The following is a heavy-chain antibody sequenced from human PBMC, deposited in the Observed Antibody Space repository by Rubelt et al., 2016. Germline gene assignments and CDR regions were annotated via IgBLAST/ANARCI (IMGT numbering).Heavy chain of an antibody. CDR1: GFTFSNYW. V-gene: IGHV3-7*04. J-gene: IGHJ3*02. Sequence: EVQLVESGGGLVQPGGSLILSCAASGFTFSNYWMSWVRQAPGKGLEWAANIKLGGSEKYYVDSVKARFTIYRDDAKNSLFLQTNNLRTEETAGYYCARVYSSDSVGRTFDIRGQGTMVTVSS. D-gene: IGHD2-21*01. CDR2: IKLGGSEK. CDR3: ARVYSSDSVGRTFDI.